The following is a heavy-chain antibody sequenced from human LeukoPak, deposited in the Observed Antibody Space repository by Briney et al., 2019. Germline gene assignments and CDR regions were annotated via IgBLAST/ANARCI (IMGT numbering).Heavy chain of an antibody. J-gene: IGHJ4*02. V-gene: IGHV1-8*02. Sequence: ASVKVSCKASGYTFTSYGISWVRQAPGQGLEWMGWMNPNSGNTGYAQKFQGRVTMTRNTSISTAYMELSSLRSEDTAVYYCARVSCSGGSCYFDYWGQGTLVTVSS. CDR2: MNPNSGNT. CDR3: ARVSCSGGSCYFDY. D-gene: IGHD2-15*01. CDR1: GYTFTSYG.